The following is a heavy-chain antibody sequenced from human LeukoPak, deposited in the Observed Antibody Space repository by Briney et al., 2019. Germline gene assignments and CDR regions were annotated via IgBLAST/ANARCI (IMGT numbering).Heavy chain of an antibody. J-gene: IGHJ4*02. CDR1: GFRFNTYW. CDR3: ARDRRGSMALFDY. CDR2: IKEDGSQK. D-gene: IGHD2/OR15-2a*01. Sequence: GGSLRLSCAASGFRFNTYWMSWVRQAPGKGLEWVANIKEDGSQKYYVDSVKGRFTISRDNAKNSLYLQMNSLRAEDTAVYYCARDRRGSMALFDYWGQGTLVTVSS. V-gene: IGHV3-7*01.